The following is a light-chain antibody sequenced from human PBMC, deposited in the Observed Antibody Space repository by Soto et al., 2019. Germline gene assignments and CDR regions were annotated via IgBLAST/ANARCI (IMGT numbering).Light chain of an antibody. CDR3: QQYDLYPWT. CDR2: KAS. Sequence: DLQMTQSPSTLSASVGDRVTITCRASQSFSSWLAWYQQKPGKAPKLLIYKASSLESGVPSRFSGSGSGTEFTLTISSLQPDDFATYYCQQYDLYPWTFGQGTKVEIK. V-gene: IGKV1-5*03. J-gene: IGKJ1*01. CDR1: QSFSSW.